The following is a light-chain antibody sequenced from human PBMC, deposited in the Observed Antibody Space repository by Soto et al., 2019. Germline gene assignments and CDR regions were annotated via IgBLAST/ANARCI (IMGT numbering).Light chain of an antibody. CDR1: QSISSY. J-gene: IGKJ1*01. Sequence: DIQMTQSPSSLSASVGDRVTITCRASQSISSYLNWYQQTPGKAPKVLIYRTSNLQTGVPSRFSGSGSGSDFTLTISSLQPEDFATYYCQESYSTPPAFGQGTKVEIK. CDR3: QESYSTPPA. CDR2: RTS. V-gene: IGKV1-39*01.